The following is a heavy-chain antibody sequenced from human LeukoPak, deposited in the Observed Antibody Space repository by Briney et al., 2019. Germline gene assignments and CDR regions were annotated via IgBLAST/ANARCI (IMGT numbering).Heavy chain of an antibody. D-gene: IGHD2-2*01. CDR1: GFTFSSYS. Sequence: GGSLRLSCAASGFTFSSYSMNWVRQAPGKGLEWVSYISSSSSTIYYADSVKGRFTISRDNAKNSLYLQMNSLRAEDTAVYYCARHRGYCSSTSCYPYYFDYWGQGTLVTVSS. CDR2: ISSSSSTI. V-gene: IGHV3-48*01. CDR3: ARHRGYCSSTSCYPYYFDY. J-gene: IGHJ4*02.